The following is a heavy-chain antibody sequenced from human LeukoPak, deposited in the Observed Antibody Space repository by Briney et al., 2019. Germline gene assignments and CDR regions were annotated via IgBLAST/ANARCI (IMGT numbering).Heavy chain of an antibody. Sequence: GGSLRLSCAASGFTFSTAWMHWVRQARGKALVWVSRIYSDGSDKTYADPVGGRFTLSRDNAKNTVYLQMNSLRAEDSAVYYCASDSGHAFYFWGQGTMVTVSS. D-gene: IGHD3-10*01. J-gene: IGHJ3*01. V-gene: IGHV3-74*01. CDR1: GFTFSTAW. CDR3: ASDSGHAFYF. CDR2: IYSDGSDK.